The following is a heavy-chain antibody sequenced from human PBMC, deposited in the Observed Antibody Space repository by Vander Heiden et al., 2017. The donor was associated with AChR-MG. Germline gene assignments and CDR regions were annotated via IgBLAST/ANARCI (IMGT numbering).Heavy chain of an antibody. V-gene: IGHV4-39*01. CDR1: GGSISSSSYY. J-gene: IGHJ4*02. CDR2: IYYGGST. Sequence: QLQLQESGPGLVKPSETLSLTCTVSGGSISSSSYYWGWIRQPPGKGLEWIGSIYYGGSTYYNPSLKSRVTISVDTSKTQFSLKLGSVTAADTAVYYCARRSLGGGGGYWGQGTLVTVSS. D-gene: IGHD3-16*01. CDR3: ARRSLGGGGGY.